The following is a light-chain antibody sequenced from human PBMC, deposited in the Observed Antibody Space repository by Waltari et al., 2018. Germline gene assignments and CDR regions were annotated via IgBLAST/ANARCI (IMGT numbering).Light chain of an antibody. CDR3: QQYNSTPQT. V-gene: IGKV4-1*01. CDR2: WAS. Sequence: DVVMTQSPDSLAVSLGERASINCKSSQTILYTSNNKSYLAWYQQKPGQTPKLLIYWASTRESGVPDRFSGSGSGTDFTLTISSLQAEDVAVYYCQQYNSTPQTFGQGTKVDIK. J-gene: IGKJ1*01. CDR1: QTILYTSNNKSY.